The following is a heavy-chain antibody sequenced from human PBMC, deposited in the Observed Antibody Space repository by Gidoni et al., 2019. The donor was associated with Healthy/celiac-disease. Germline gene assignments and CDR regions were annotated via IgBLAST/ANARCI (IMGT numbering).Heavy chain of an antibody. J-gene: IGHJ5*02. Sequence: QVQLQESGPGLVKPSETLSLTCTVSGGSISSYYWSWIRQPPGKGLEWIGYIYYSGSTNYNPSLKSRVTISVDTSKNQFSLKLSSVTAADTAVYYCARLVSYSSDWFDPWGQGTLVTVSS. CDR1: GGSISSYY. CDR2: IYYSGST. CDR3: ARLVSYSSDWFDP. D-gene: IGHD6-25*01. V-gene: IGHV4-59*08.